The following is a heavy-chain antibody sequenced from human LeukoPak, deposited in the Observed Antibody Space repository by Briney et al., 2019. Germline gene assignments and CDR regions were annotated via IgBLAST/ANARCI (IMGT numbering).Heavy chain of an antibody. V-gene: IGHV4-4*07. CDR1: GASISSHY. Sequence: KSSETLSLTCTVSGASISSHYWSWMRQSAGKGLERIGRIYTGGNTNYNPSLGSRVTMSLDTSKNQVSLTLKSVTAADTAVYFCARDPGFSGYYNWFDPWGQGILVTVSS. CDR3: ARDPGFSGYYNWFDP. CDR2: IYTGGNT. J-gene: IGHJ5*02. D-gene: IGHD5-12*01.